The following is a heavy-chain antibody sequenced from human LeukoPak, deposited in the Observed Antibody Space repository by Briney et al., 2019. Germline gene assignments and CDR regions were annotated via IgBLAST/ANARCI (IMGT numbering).Heavy chain of an antibody. V-gene: IGHV3-48*04. CDR2: ISSTSSTI. J-gene: IGHJ3*02. CDR1: RFTFSNYT. D-gene: IGHD5-12*01. CDR3: ARGGYSGYVTFDI. Sequence: PGGSLRLSCAASRFTFSNYTMNWVRQAPGKGLEWVSYISSTSSTIYYADSVKGRFTISRDNAKNSLYLQMNSLRAEDTAVYYCARGGYSGYVTFDIWGQGTLVTVSS.